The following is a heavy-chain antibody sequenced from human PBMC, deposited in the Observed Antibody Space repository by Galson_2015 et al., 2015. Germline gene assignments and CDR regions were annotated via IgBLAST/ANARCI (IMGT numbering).Heavy chain of an antibody. J-gene: IGHJ4*02. CDR3: AKALGSLVTYFDY. CDR2: ISNSGAST. CDR1: GFTFSSYA. D-gene: IGHD3-10*01. V-gene: IGHV3-23*01. Sequence: SLRLSCAASGFTFSSYAMSWVRQAPGAGLGWVSTISNSGASTYYADSVKGRFTLSRDNSKNTLYLQMNNLRAEDTAVYYCAKALGSLVTYFDYWGQGTLVTVSS.